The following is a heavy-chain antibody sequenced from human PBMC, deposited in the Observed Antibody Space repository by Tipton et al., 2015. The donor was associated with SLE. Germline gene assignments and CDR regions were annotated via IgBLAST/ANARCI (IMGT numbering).Heavy chain of an antibody. D-gene: IGHD4/OR15-4a*01. CDR3: AGAQSGLRYFQH. CDR1: GGTFSSYA. V-gene: IGHV1-69*01. Sequence: QLVQSGAEVKKPGSSVKVSCKASGGTFSSYAISWVRQAPGQGLEWMGGIIPILGIVNYAQKFQGRVTIPPDESTSTASMELSSLRSEDTAVYYCAGAQSGLRYFQHWGQGTLVTVSS. CDR2: IIPILGIV. J-gene: IGHJ1*01.